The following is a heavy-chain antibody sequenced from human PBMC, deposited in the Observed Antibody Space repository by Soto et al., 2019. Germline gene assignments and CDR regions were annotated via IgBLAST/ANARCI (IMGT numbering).Heavy chain of an antibody. Sequence: PAGTLRLSCAASGFSFSDYSLSWLRQAPGKGLEWLAFIDSRGHTLSYADCVSSRFTISRDNAENSVYLQMDGIRADDTAVYYCARQAGRNYIASWGQGNSVTVSS. J-gene: IGHJ4*02. CDR1: GFSFSDYS. CDR2: IDSRGHTL. CDR3: ARQAGRNYIAS. V-gene: IGHV3-11*01.